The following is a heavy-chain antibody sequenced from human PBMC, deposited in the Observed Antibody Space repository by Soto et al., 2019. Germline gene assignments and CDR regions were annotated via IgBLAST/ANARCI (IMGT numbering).Heavy chain of an antibody. Sequence: PSETLSLTCTVSGGSISSGDYYWSWIRQPPGKGLEWIGYIYYSGSTYYNPSLKSRVTISVDTSKNQFSLKLSSVTAADTAVYYCARESSKYGDNWFDPWGQGTLVTVSS. CDR1: GGSISSGDYY. CDR3: ARESSKYGDNWFDP. V-gene: IGHV4-30-4*01. J-gene: IGHJ5*02. CDR2: IYYSGST. D-gene: IGHD4-4*01.